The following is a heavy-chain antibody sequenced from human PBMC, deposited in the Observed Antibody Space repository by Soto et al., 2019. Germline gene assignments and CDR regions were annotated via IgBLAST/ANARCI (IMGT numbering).Heavy chain of an antibody. D-gene: IGHD6-19*01. CDR3: ARLYDSGWYSWFDP. J-gene: IGHJ5*01. CDR1: GGSVSGGSSSYY. V-gene: IGHV4-61*03. Sequence: SETLSLTCTVSGGSVSGGSSSYYWNWIRQPPGKGLEWIGYITYSGSTSYNPSLKTRVTISVDSSKNHFSLKLSSVSAADTAVYHCARLYDSGWYSWFDPWGQGTLVTVSS. CDR2: ITYSGST.